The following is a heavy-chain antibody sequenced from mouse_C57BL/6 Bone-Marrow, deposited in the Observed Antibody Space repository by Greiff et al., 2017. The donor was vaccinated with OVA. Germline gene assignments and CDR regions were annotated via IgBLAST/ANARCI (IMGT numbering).Heavy chain of an antibody. CDR3: ARYEDYDGYEYFDV. Sequence: VQLQQPGAELVKPGASVKLSCKASGYTFTSYWMQWVKQRPGQGLEWIGEIDPSDSYTNYNQKFKGKATLTVDTSSSTAYMQLSSLTSEDSAIYYCARYEDYDGYEYFDVWGTGTTVTVSS. D-gene: IGHD2-3*01. CDR2: IDPSDSYT. J-gene: IGHJ1*03. V-gene: IGHV1-50*01. CDR1: GYTFTSYW.